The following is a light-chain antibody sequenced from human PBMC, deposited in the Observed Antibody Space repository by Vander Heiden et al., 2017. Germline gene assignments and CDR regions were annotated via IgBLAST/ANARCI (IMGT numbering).Light chain of an antibody. CDR1: QSISRS. CDR3: QQSDSVPRT. J-gene: IGKJ5*01. CDR2: AAS. V-gene: IGKV1-39*01. Sequence: DVQMTQSPSSLFAFVGDRVTIVCRASQSISRSLNWYQQNPGEAPKLLIYAASTLQTGVPSRFSDSGSGTDFTLTISSLQPEDFATYYCQQSDSVPRTFGQGTRLEIK.